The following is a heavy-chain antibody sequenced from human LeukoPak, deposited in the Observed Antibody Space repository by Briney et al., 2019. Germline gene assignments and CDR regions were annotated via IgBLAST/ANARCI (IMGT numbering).Heavy chain of an antibody. CDR3: AKDRGAYDYVWGSYEVRVDY. Sequence: GSLRLSCAASGFIFSAYCMNWVRQAPGKGLEWLSYIGTSSSNIYYSDSVEGRFTISRDNARNSLYLQMNSLRAEDTAVYYCAKDRGAYDYVWGSYEVRVDYWGQGTLVTVSS. D-gene: IGHD3-16*01. J-gene: IGHJ4*02. CDR2: IGTSSSNI. V-gene: IGHV3-48*01. CDR1: GFIFSAYC.